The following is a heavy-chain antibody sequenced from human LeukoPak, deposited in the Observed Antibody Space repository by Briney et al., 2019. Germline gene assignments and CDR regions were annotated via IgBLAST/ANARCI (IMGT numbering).Heavy chain of an antibody. D-gene: IGHD5-12*01. V-gene: IGHV1-2*02. CDR2: INPNSGGT. J-gene: IGHJ5*02. CDR3: ARVRYSGYDFRAPFDP. Sequence: ASVKVSCKASGYTXTGYYMHWVRQAPGQGLEWMGWINPNSGGTNYAQKFQGRVTMTRDTSISTAYMELSRLRSDDTAVYYCARVRYSGYDFRAPFDPWGQGTLVTVSS. CDR1: GYTXTGYY.